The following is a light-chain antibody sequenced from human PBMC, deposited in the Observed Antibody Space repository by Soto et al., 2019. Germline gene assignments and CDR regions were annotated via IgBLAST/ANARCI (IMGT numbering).Light chain of an antibody. CDR3: SSYTSSITYV. Sequence: QSALTQPASVSGSPGQSITISCTGTSSDVGGYHYVSWYHQYPGKAPKVMIYDVSNRPSGVSNRFSGSKSGTTASLTISGLQAEDEADYYCSSYTSSITYVFGTGTKLTVL. CDR1: SSDVGGYHY. CDR2: DVS. V-gene: IGLV2-14*01. J-gene: IGLJ1*01.